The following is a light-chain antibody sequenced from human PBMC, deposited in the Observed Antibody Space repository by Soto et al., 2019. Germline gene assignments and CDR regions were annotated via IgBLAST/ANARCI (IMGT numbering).Light chain of an antibody. CDR1: SSDVGGYNF. CDR3: SSYTSSSTHV. Sequence: QSVLTQPASVSGSPGQSITSDCTGTSSDVGGYNFVSWYQQHPGKVPKLMIFDGNSRPSGVSDRFSGSKSGNTASLTISGLQAEDEGDYYCSSYTSSSTHVFGSGTKLTVL. CDR2: DGN. V-gene: IGLV2-14*03. J-gene: IGLJ1*01.